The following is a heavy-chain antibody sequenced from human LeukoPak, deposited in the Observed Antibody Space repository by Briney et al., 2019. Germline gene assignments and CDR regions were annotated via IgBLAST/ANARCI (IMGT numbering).Heavy chain of an antibody. J-gene: IGHJ4*02. CDR3: ARHDYSGTYSIDY. CDR1: GYSFTSYW. CDR2: IYPDDSDT. Sequence: GESLKISCKGSGYSFTSYWIGWVRQMPGKGLEWMGIIYPDDSDTIYSPSFQGPVTISADKSTSTAHLQWSSLKASDTAMYHCARHDYSGTYSIDYWGQGTLVTVSS. D-gene: IGHD1-26*01. V-gene: IGHV5-51*01.